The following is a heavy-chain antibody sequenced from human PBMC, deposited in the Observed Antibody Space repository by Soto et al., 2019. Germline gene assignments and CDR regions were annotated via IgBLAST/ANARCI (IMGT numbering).Heavy chain of an antibody. V-gene: IGHV4-39*01. CDR2: INHSGNT. CDR3: SRRAPEGFDP. J-gene: IGHJ5*02. CDR1: GGSIGTSAYY. Sequence: SETLSLTCAVSGGSIGTSAYYWGWIRQAPGKGLEWIGSINHSGNTYLSPSLKDRVTMSVDTSKSSFSLKLRSATAADTGLYYCSRRAPEGFDPWGQGTLVTVSS.